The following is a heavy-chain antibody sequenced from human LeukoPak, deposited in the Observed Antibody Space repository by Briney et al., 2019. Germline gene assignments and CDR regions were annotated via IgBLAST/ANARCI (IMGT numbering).Heavy chain of an antibody. CDR2: IYTSGST. V-gene: IGHV4-61*02. J-gene: IGHJ4*02. CDR3: ARSYYDLPSFAY. D-gene: IGHD3-3*01. CDR1: GVSISSGSYY. Sequence: TSETLSLTCTASGVSISSGSYYWSWNRQPAGQGLEWIGRIYTSGSTNYNPSLKSRVTISVDTSKNQFSLKLSSVTAADTAVYYCARSYYDLPSFAYWGQGTLVTVSS.